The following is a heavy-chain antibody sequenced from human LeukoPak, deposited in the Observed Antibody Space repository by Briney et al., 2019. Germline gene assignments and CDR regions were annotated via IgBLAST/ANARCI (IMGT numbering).Heavy chain of an antibody. D-gene: IGHD6-13*01. Sequence: PSETLSLTCTVSGGSISSYYWSWIRQPPGKGLEWIGYIYYSGSTNYNPSLKSRVTISVDTSKNQFSLKLRSVTAADTVVYYCARQFSYGSILDYWGQGTLVTVSS. CDR1: GGSISSYY. CDR2: IYYSGST. V-gene: IGHV4-59*08. J-gene: IGHJ4*02. CDR3: ARQFSYGSILDY.